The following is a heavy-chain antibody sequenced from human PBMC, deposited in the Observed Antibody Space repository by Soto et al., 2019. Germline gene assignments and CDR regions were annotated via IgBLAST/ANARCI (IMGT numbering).Heavy chain of an antibody. J-gene: IGHJ4*02. V-gene: IGHV3-23*01. CDR2: ITDSGDGT. Sequence: PGGALRLSCAASGFTFSSYGMNWVRQSPGKGLELVSTITDSGDGTYYADSVRGRFTISRDNSRSTLYLQMNSLRAGDTAVYYCAKAWSEIYSLSDYWGQGTLVTVSS. D-gene: IGHD1-26*01. CDR3: AKAWSEIYSLSDY. CDR1: GFTFSSYG.